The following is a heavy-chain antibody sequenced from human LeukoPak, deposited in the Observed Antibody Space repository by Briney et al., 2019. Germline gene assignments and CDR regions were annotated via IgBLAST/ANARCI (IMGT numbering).Heavy chain of an antibody. CDR1: GYSISSGYY. Sequence: KPSETLSLTCTVSGYSISSGYYWGWIRQPPGKGLEWIGSIYHSGSTYYNPSLKSRVTISVDTSKNQFSLKLSSVTAADTAVYYCAREGVSAYYYYMDVWGKGTTVTVSS. D-gene: IGHD3-10*01. CDR2: IYHSGST. V-gene: IGHV4-38-2*02. J-gene: IGHJ6*03. CDR3: AREGVSAYYYYMDV.